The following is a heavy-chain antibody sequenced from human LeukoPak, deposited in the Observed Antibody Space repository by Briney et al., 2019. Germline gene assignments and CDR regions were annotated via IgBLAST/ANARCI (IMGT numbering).Heavy chain of an antibody. D-gene: IGHD6-13*01. CDR3: ARDPLTSTWSPYYFTLDV. CDR2: ISAYDGGT. Sequence: ASVKVSCKASGSTFTSYAFNWVRQAPGQGLEWMGWISAYDGGTKYAQDLQGRVTMTTDTSTRTAYMELTRLTSDDTAVYYCARDPLTSTWSPYYFTLDVWGQGTTVSVSS. CDR1: GSTFTSYA. V-gene: IGHV1-18*01. J-gene: IGHJ6*02.